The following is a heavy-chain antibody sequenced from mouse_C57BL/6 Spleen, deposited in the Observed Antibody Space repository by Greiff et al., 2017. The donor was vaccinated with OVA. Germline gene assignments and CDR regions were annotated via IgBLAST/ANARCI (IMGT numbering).Heavy chain of an antibody. D-gene: IGHD1-1*02. CDR3: ARSGGLGWDY. J-gene: IGHJ2*01. CDR2: IDPSDSET. Sequence: VQLQQPGAELVRPGSSVKLSCKASGYTFTSYWMHWVKQRPIQGLEWIGNIDPSDSETHYNQKFKDKATLTVDKSSSTAYMQLSSRTSEDSAVYYGARSGGLGWDYWGQGTTLTVSS. V-gene: IGHV1-52*01. CDR1: GYTFTSYW.